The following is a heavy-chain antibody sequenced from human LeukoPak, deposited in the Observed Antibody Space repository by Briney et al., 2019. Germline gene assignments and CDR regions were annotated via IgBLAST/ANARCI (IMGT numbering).Heavy chain of an antibody. CDR1: GFTFSSYG. D-gene: IGHD3-16*01. CDR3: AKVGGDDYVWGSGYFDY. CDR2: IRYDGSNK. J-gene: IGHJ4*02. Sequence: PGGSLRLSCAASGFTFSSYGMHWVRQAPGKGLEWVAFIRYDGSNKYYADSVKGRFTISRDNSKNTLYLQMNSLTAEDTAVYYCAKVGGDDYVWGSGYFDYWGQGTLVTVSS. V-gene: IGHV3-30*02.